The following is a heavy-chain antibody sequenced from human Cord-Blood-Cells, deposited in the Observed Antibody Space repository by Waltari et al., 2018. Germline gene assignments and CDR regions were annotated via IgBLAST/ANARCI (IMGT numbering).Heavy chain of an antibody. J-gene: IGHJ4*02. D-gene: IGHD3-22*01. CDR1: GGSISSSSYY. CDR2: IYYSGRT. Sequence: QLQLQESGPGLVKPSETLSLTCTVSGGSISSSSYYWGWIRQPPGKGLEWIGSIYYSGRTYYNPSLKSRVTISVDTSKNQFSLKLSSVTAADTAVYYCASTAPYYYDSSGYYYFDYWGQGTLVTVSS. V-gene: IGHV4-39*01. CDR3: ASTAPYYYDSSGYYYFDY.